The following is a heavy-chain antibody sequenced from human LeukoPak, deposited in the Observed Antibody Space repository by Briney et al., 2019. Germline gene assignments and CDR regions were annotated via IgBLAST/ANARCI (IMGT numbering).Heavy chain of an antibody. D-gene: IGHD7-27*01. Sequence: SETLSLTCTVSGRSISSSSYNWGWIRQPPGKGLEGIGSIYYSGSTYYNPSLQSRVTISVDTSKNQFSLKLSSVTAADTAVYYCARHAAPRSGDSWFDPWGQGTLVTVSS. J-gene: IGHJ5*02. CDR1: GRSISSSSYN. CDR3: ARHAAPRSGDSWFDP. V-gene: IGHV4-39*01. CDR2: IYYSGST.